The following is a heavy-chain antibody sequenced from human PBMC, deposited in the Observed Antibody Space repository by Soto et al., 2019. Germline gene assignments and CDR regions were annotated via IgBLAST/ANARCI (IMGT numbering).Heavy chain of an antibody. J-gene: IGHJ6*02. CDR3: ARPILSCIWTGRPPRYYYGMDV. Sequence: GESLKISCKGSGYSFTSYWIGWVRQMPGKGLEWMGIIYPGDSDTRYSPSFQGQVTISADKSISTAYLQWSSLKASDTAMYYCARPILSCIWTGRPPRYYYGMDVWGQGTTVTVSS. CDR2: IYPGDSDT. D-gene: IGHD2-15*01. V-gene: IGHV5-51*01. CDR1: GYSFTSYW.